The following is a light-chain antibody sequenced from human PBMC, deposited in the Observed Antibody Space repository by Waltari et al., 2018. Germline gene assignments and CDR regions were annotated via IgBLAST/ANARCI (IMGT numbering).Light chain of an antibody. CDR3: QQANSLPVT. Sequence: DIQMTQSPSSVSASVGDSVTITCRASQGISPWLAWFQQKPGKAPKLLIYAASSLQSGVPSRFSGSGSGTDFTLTINSLQPDDFATYYCQQANSLPVTFGGGTKVEIK. V-gene: IGKV1-12*01. J-gene: IGKJ4*01. CDR2: AAS. CDR1: QGISPW.